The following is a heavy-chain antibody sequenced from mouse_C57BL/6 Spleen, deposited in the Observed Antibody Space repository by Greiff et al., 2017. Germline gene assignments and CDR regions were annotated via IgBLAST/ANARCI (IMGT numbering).Heavy chain of an antibody. V-gene: IGHV1-54*01. CDR1: GYTFTNFL. Sequence: QVQLQQPGAELVKPGASVKVSCKASGYTFTNFLIEWVKQRPGQGLEWIGVINPGSGGTNYNEKFKGKATLTADKSSSTAYMQLSSLTSEDSAVYFCAREGYSYDPWFAYWGQGTLVTVSA. J-gene: IGHJ3*01. D-gene: IGHD2-3*01. CDR2: INPGSGGT. CDR3: AREGYSYDPWFAY.